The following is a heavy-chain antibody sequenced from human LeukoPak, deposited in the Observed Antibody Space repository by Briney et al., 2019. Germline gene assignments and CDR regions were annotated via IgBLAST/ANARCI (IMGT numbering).Heavy chain of an antibody. J-gene: IGHJ1*01. V-gene: IGHV4-39*01. Sequence: PSETLSLTCTVSGGSISSSSYYWGWIRQPPGKGLEWIGDIYRSGSIYYNPSLKSRVSMSVDTSENQFSLELTSVTAADTAVYYCARRRYYDSTGYLDWGQGTLVTVSS. CDR2: IYRSGSI. D-gene: IGHD3-22*01. CDR3: ARRRYYDSTGYLD. CDR1: GGSISSSSYY.